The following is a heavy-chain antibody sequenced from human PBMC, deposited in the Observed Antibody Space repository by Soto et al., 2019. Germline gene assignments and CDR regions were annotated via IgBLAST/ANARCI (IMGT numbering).Heavy chain of an antibody. CDR3: ARGQRFSDWFDP. D-gene: IGHD3-3*01. CDR1: GASISSGDYS. Sequence: SETLSLTCTVSGASISSGDYSWSWIRQYPGQGLEWIGDIYYTGNTKYNPSLQSRVTMSLDTSNNQFSLRLTSVTAADTAVYYCARGQRFSDWFDPWGQGTLVTVSS. J-gene: IGHJ5*02. V-gene: IGHV4-30-4*08. CDR2: IYYTGNT.